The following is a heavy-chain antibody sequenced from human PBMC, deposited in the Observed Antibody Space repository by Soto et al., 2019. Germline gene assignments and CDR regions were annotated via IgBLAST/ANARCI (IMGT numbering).Heavy chain of an antibody. J-gene: IGHJ4*02. CDR2: IYYSGST. D-gene: IGHD3-9*01. Sequence: SETLSLTCTVSCGSISSDYWSWIRQPPGKGLEWIGYIYYSGSTNYNPSLKSRVTISVDTSKNQFSLKLSSVTAADTAVYYCARILRYFDWSHEEYYFDYWGQGTLVTVSS. CDR1: CGSISSDY. V-gene: IGHV4-59*01. CDR3: ARILRYFDWSHEEYYFDY.